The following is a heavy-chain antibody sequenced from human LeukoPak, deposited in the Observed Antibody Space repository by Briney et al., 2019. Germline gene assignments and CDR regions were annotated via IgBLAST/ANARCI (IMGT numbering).Heavy chain of an antibody. CDR2: IYNSWST. CDR1: GRLISSYY. Sequence: PSETLSLTCTVSGRLISSYYWSWIRQPAGKGLEWIGRIYNSWSTNYNPSLKSRITMYVDTFNNQFSLKPSSVKGAGPGLVYCWRRLGEYDEFWGQGTLLTVSS. V-gene: IGHV4-4*07. CDR3: WRRLGEYDEF. D-gene: IGHD4-17*01. J-gene: IGHJ4*02.